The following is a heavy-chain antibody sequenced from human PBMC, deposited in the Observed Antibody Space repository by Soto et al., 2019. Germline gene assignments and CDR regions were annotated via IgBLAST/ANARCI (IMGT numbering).Heavy chain of an antibody. D-gene: IGHD6-13*01. V-gene: IGHV3-48*02. Sequence: GGSLRLSCAASGFTFSSYSMNWVRQAPGKGLEWVSYISSSSSTIYYADSVKGRFTISRDNAKNSLYLQMNSLRDEDTAVYYCARDRGVGSSWTFDYYYYGMDVWGQGPTVTVSS. CDR2: ISSSSSTI. CDR3: ARDRGVGSSWTFDYYYYGMDV. J-gene: IGHJ6*02. CDR1: GFTFSSYS.